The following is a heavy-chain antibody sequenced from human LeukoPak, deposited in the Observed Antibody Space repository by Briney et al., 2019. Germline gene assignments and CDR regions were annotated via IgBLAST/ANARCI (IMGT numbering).Heavy chain of an antibody. CDR2: INQDGGEK. V-gene: IGHV3-7*03. D-gene: IGHD3-3*02. CDR3: VRGHLWLEN. J-gene: IGHJ4*02. CDR1: GLTLSNFW. Sequence: EGSLRLSCVASGLTLSNFWMTWVRQAPGEGLEWVATINQDGGEKYYVDSVKGRFIISRDNAKNSVYLQMDSLRAEETAVYSCVRGHLWLENWGQGTLVTVSS.